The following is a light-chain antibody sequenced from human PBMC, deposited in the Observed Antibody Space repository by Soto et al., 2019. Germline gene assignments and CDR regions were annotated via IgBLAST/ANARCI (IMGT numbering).Light chain of an antibody. CDR2: GAS. V-gene: IGKV3-15*01. J-gene: IGKJ4*01. CDR3: HQYNSWPLT. CDR1: QSVYSN. Sequence: EVVMTQSPATLSVSPGERATLSCRASQSVYSNLAWYQQKPGQAPRLLIYGASTRDTGLPARFSGSGSGTEFTLTISSLQSEDFAVYYCHQYNSWPLTFGGGTKVEIK.